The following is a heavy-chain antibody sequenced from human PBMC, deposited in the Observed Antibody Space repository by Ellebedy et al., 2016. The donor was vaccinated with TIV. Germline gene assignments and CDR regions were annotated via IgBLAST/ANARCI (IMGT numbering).Heavy chain of an antibody. V-gene: IGHV3-48*04. CDR1: GFTFSSYS. CDR3: ARGGYDFWNPRY. J-gene: IGHJ4*02. Sequence: PGGSLRLSCSASGFTFSSYSMNWVRQAPGKGLEWISYISNGGSIVNYADSVQGRFTISRDDAKNSLYLQMNSLRAEDTAVYYCARGGYDFWNPRYWGQGTLVTVSS. D-gene: IGHD3-3*01. CDR2: ISNGGSIV.